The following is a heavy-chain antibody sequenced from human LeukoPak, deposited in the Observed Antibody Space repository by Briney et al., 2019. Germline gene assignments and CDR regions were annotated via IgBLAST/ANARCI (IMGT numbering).Heavy chain of an antibody. CDR3: ARVFGSSGPFYYYMDV. D-gene: IGHD3-22*01. CDR1: GYTFTSYG. CDR2: ISAYNGNT. Sequence: GASVKVSCKASGYTFTSYGISWVRQAPGQELEWMGWISAYNGNTNYAQKLQGRVTMTTDTSTSTAHMELRSLRSDDTAVYYCARVFGSSGPFYYYMDVWGKGTTVTVSS. V-gene: IGHV1-18*01. J-gene: IGHJ6*03.